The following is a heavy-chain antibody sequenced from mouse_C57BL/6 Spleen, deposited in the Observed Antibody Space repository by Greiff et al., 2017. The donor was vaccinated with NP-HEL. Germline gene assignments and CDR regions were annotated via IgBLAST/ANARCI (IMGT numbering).Heavy chain of an antibody. D-gene: IGHD2-3*01. CDR1: GYTFPSFW. J-gene: IGHJ2*01. CDR3: ARSYDGYYVDFDY. Sequence: QVQPQQPGAELVKPGASVKLSCKASGYTFPSFWMHWVKQKPGQGLEWIGMIQPNSGSTNYNEKFKSNATLTVDKSSSTAYMQLSSLTSEDSAVYYCARSYDGYYVDFDYWGQGTTLTVSS. V-gene: IGHV1-64*01. CDR2: IQPNSGST.